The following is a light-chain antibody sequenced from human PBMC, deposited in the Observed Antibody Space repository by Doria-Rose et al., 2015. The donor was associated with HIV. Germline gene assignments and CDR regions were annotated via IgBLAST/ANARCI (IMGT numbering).Light chain of an antibody. CDR3: HQYGTSWT. CDR2: DGS. J-gene: IGKJ1*01. Sequence: EIGIPQSPGTLSLSPGERATLSCRASQSFSSTYLAWYQQIAGQAPSLLIYDGSARATGIPDRFSASGSGTDFTLTINRLEPEDFALYYCHQYGTSWTFGQGTKVEI. CDR1: QSFSSTY. V-gene: IGKV3-20*01.